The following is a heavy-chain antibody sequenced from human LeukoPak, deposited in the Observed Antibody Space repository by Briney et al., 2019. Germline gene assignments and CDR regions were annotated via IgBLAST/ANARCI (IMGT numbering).Heavy chain of an antibody. CDR3: SRDSFECSSTSCYPLFDL. Sequence: ASVKVSCKASGYTFTTYGISWVRQAPGQGLEWMGWISSYNGNTNYAQKLTGSITLTTDTSTSTAYMQLRSHTPYDTAVYYCSRDSFECSSTSCYPLFDLGDQGTRV. D-gene: IGHD2-2*01. J-gene: IGHJ4*02. CDR2: ISSYNGNT. V-gene: IGHV1-18*01. CDR1: GYTFTTYG.